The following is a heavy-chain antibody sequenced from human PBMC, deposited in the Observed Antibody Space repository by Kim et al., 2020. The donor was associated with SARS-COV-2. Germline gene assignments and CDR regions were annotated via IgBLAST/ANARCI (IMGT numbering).Heavy chain of an antibody. V-gene: IGHV4-34*01. Sequence: SETLSLTCAVYGGSFSGYYWSWIRQPPGKGLEWIGEINHSGSTNYNPSLKSRVTISVDTSKNQFSLKLSSVTAADTAVYYCARGQYGSGSYVGNWFDPWG. CDR2: INHSGST. CDR3: ARGQYGSGSYVGNWFDP. CDR1: GGSFSGYY. J-gene: IGHJ5*02. D-gene: IGHD3-10*01.